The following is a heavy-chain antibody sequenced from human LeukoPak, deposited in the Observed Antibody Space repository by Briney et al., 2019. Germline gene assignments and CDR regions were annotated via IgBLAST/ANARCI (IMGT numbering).Heavy chain of an antibody. J-gene: IGHJ4*02. D-gene: IGHD3-3*01. CDR2: IYYSGST. CDR1: GVSVSSGSYY. CDR3: ARGRAQYYDFWSGYLAGGDY. V-gene: IGHV4-61*01. Sequence: SETLSLTCTVSGVSVSSGSYYGSWIRQPPGKGLEWMGYIYYSGSTNYNPSLKSRVTISVDTSKNQFSLKLSSVTAADTAVYYCARGRAQYYDFWSGYLAGGDYWGQGTLVTVSS.